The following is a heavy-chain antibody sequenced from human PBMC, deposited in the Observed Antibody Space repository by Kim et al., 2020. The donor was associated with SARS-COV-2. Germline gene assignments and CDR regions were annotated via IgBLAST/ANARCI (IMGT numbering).Heavy chain of an antibody. CDR2: IGGTGSSS. J-gene: IGHJ6*01. D-gene: IGHD3-9*01. CDR1: GFTFSNYA. V-gene: IGHV3-23*01. Sequence: GGSLRLSCAASGFTFSNYAMSWVRQAPGKGLEWVSGIGGTGSSSFYADSVKGRFTISRDNSKNTLYLQMNTLRAEDTAVYYCAKGTGPVLICYSSYYYY. CDR3: AKGTGPVLICYSSYYYY.